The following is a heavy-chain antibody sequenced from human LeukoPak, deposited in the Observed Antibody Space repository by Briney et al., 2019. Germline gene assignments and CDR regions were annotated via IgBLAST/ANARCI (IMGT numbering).Heavy chain of an antibody. CDR1: GFTFSSYA. V-gene: IGHV3-23*01. J-gene: IGHJ4*02. CDR3: AKSSPMTMVRGANDY. D-gene: IGHD3-10*01. Sequence: GGSLRLSCAASGFTFSSYAMSWLRQAPGKGLEWVSSLSGSGDSTYYADSVKGRFTISRDNSVNTLYLQMNSLRAEDTAVYYCAKSSPMTMVRGANDYCGQGTLVTVSS. CDR2: LSGSGDST.